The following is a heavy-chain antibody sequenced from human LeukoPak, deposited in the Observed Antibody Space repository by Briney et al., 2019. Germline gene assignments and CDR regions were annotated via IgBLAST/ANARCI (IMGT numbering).Heavy chain of an antibody. J-gene: IGHJ4*02. CDR2: IYPGDADT. Sequence: GESLKISCKGSGYNFTSYWIGWVRHMPGKGLEWMGIIYPGDADTRYSPSFQGQVTISADKSISTAYLQWSSLKASDTAMYYCARRYSGSHMYYFDYWGQGTLVTVSS. D-gene: IGHD1-26*01. CDR1: GYNFTSYW. V-gene: IGHV5-51*01. CDR3: ARRYSGSHMYYFDY.